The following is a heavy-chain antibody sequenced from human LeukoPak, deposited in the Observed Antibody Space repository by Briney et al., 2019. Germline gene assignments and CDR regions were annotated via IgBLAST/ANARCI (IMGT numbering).Heavy chain of an antibody. V-gene: IGHV1-69*01. D-gene: IGHD3-3*01. Sequence: ASVKVSCKASGGTFSSYAISWVRQAPGRGLEWMGGIIPIFATANYAQKFQGRVTITADESTSTAYMELSSLRSEDTAVYYCAREKRDMGFIGVVLAFDIWGQGTMVTVSS. CDR2: IIPIFATA. CDR3: AREKRDMGFIGVVLAFDI. J-gene: IGHJ3*02. CDR1: GGTFSSYA.